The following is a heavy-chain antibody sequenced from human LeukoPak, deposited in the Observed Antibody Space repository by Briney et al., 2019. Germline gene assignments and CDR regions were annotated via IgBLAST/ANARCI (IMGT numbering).Heavy chain of an antibody. CDR3: ARGAHNYYDSSGYYGY. Sequence: ASVKVSCKASGYTFTSYDINWVRQATGQGLEWMGWMSPNSGNTGYAQKFQGRVTMTRNTSISTAYMELSSLRSEDTAVYYCARGAHNYYDSSGYYGYWGQGTLVTVSS. V-gene: IGHV1-8*01. CDR2: MSPNSGNT. J-gene: IGHJ4*02. D-gene: IGHD3-22*01. CDR1: GYTFTSYD.